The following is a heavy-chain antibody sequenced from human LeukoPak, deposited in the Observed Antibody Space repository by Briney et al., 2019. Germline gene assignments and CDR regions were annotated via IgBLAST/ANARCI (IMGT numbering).Heavy chain of an antibody. J-gene: IGHJ4*02. Sequence: GGSLRLSCAASGFTVSNKYMSWVRQAPGKGLEWVSIIYSSGSIYYADSVKGRFTTSRDNSKNTISLQMNSLRAEDTAVYYCATDYDVLTGYYSDVGYWGQGTLVTVSS. V-gene: IGHV3-66*01. D-gene: IGHD3-9*01. CDR1: GFTVSNKY. CDR3: ATDYDVLTGYYSDVGY. CDR2: IYSSGSI.